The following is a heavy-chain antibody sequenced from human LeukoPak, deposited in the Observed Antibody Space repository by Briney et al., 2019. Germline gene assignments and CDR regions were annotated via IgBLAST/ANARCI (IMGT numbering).Heavy chain of an antibody. CDR3: ARARWGGGLYFDY. CDR1: GFTVSSNY. Sequence: GGSLRLSCAASGFTVSSNYMSWVRQAPGKGLEWVSVIYSGGSTYYADSVKGRFTISRDNSKNTLYLQTNSLRAEDTAVYYCARARWGGGLYFDYWGQGTLVTVSS. CDR2: IYSGGST. V-gene: IGHV3-66*01. J-gene: IGHJ4*02. D-gene: IGHD3-10*01.